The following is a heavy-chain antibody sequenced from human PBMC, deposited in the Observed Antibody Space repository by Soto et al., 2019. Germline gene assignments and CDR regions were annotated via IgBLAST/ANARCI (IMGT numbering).Heavy chain of an antibody. V-gene: IGHV1-69*06. CDR1: GGTFSNHG. Sequence: QVQLVQSGAEIKKPGSSVKVSCKASGGTFSNHGISWVRQAPGQGLEWMGGIIPILGSANYAQKFQDRVTMTADKSTSTDYMALSSMRSDDTDVYYCETRKVTIFGVHAPFDRLGQGPLVTVSS. J-gene: IGHJ5*02. D-gene: IGHD3-3*01. CDR3: ETRKVTIFGVHAPFDR. CDR2: IIPILGSA.